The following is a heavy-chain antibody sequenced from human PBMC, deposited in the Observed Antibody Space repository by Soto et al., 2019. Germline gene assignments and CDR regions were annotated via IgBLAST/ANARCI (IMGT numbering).Heavy chain of an antibody. CDR3: AKRGYSYGYFYYYYGMDV. CDR2: ISYDGSNK. CDR1: GFTFSSYG. V-gene: IGHV3-30*18. J-gene: IGHJ6*02. Sequence: QVQLVESGGGVVQPGRSLRLSCAASGFTFSSYGIHWVRQAPGKGLVWVAVISYDGSNKYYADSVKGRFTISRDNSKNTLYLQMNSLRAEDTAVYYCAKRGYSYGYFYYYYGMDVWGQGTTVTVSS. D-gene: IGHD5-18*01.